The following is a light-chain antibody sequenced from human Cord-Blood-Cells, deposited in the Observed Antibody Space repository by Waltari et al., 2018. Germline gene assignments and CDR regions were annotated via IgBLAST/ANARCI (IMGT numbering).Light chain of an antibody. V-gene: IGLV2-23*01. Sequence: QSALTQPASVSGSPGQSITISCTGTSSDVGSYNLVSWYQQHPGKAPKLMMYEGSKRPYGFLHHVSGSKSGSTASLTVSGLQAEDEADYYCCSYAGSSTWVFGGGTKLTVL. J-gene: IGLJ3*02. CDR2: EGS. CDR1: SSDVGSYNL. CDR3: CSYAGSSTWV.